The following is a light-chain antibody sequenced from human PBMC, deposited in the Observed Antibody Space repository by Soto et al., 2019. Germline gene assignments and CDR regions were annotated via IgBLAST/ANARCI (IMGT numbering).Light chain of an antibody. J-gene: IGLJ3*02. CDR1: SSNIGSNS. Sequence: QSVLTQPPSASGTPGQRVTISCSGSSSNIGSNSVYWYQQLPGTAPKLLIYSNNQRPSGVPDRFSGSKSGTPASLAISGLRSEDEADYYCAAWDDSLSGRVFGGGTKLTVL. CDR3: AAWDDSLSGRV. V-gene: IGLV1-47*01. CDR2: SNN.